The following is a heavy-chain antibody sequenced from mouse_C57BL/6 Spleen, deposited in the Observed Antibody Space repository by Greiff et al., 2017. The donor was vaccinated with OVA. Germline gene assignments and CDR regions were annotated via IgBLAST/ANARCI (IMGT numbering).Heavy chain of an antibody. V-gene: IGHV1-82*01. CDR3: ARTYYGNDAMDY. D-gene: IGHD2-10*01. CDR1: GYAFSSSW. CDR2: IYPGDGDT. J-gene: IGHJ4*01. Sequence: VQLQESGPELVKPGASVKISCKASGYAFSSSWMNWVKQRPGKGLEWIGRIYPGDGDTKYNGKFKGKATLTADKSSSTAYMQLSSLTSEDSAVYFCARTYYGNDAMDYWGQGTSVTVSS.